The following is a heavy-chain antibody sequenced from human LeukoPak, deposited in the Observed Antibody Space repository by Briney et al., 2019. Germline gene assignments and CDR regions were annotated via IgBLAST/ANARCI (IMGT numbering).Heavy chain of an antibody. D-gene: IGHD2-8*01. Sequence: ASVKVSCKAFGYTFTDYYMHWVRQAPGQGLEWMGWINPHSGDTDYAQKFQGRVTMTRDTSISTAYMELSRLRSDDTAVYYCARWGGHCTSGLCYYFDCWGQGTLVTVSS. CDR2: INPHSGDT. CDR1: GYTFTDYY. V-gene: IGHV1-2*02. CDR3: ARWGGHCTSGLCYYFDC. J-gene: IGHJ4*02.